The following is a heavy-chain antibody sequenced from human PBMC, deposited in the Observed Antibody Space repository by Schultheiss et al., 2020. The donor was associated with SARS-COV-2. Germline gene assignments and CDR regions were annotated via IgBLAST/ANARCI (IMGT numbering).Heavy chain of an antibody. J-gene: IGHJ4*02. CDR2: ISSSSSYI. V-gene: IGHV3-21*04. CDR3: VSRGDSSGYFRLPPGGRDY. Sequence: GESLKISCAASGFTFSSYAMSWVRQAPGKGLEWVSSISSSSSYIYYADSVKGRFTISRDNSKNTLYLQMNSLRAEDMTVYYCVSRGDSSGYFRLPPGGRDYWGQGTLVTVSS. D-gene: IGHD3-22*01. CDR1: GFTFSSYA.